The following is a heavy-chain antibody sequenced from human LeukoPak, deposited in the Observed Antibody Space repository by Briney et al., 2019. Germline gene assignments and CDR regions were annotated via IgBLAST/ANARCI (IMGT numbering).Heavy chain of an antibody. CDR2: ISGSGGTT. CDR3: AKGLRAVAGRARHHY. Sequence: PGGSLRLSCAASGFTFSSYAMSWVRQAPGKGLEWVSAISGSGGTTYYADSVKGRFTISRDNSKNTLYLQMNSLRAEDTAVYYCAKGLRAVAGRARHHYWGQGTLVTVSS. CDR1: GFTFSSYA. J-gene: IGHJ4*02. D-gene: IGHD6-19*01. V-gene: IGHV3-23*01.